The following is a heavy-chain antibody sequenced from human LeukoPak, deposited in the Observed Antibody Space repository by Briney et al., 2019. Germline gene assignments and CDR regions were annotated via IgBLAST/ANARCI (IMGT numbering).Heavy chain of an antibody. D-gene: IGHD1-26*01. Sequence: GESLKISCKGSGYSFTNHWIGWVRQMPGKGLEWRGIIYPGDSDTRYSPSFQGQVTISADKSISTAYLQWSSLKASDTAMYYCARLPQWGGTYHFDYWGQGTLLTVSS. CDR2: IYPGDSDT. CDR3: ARLPQWGGTYHFDY. V-gene: IGHV5-51*01. J-gene: IGHJ4*02. CDR1: GYSFTNHW.